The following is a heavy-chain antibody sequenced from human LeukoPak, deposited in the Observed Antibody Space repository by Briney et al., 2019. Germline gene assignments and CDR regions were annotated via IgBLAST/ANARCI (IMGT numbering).Heavy chain of an antibody. J-gene: IGHJ6*03. CDR3: AKAGRGGAITMVRGVKGDYYYMDV. CDR1: GFTFSSYV. Sequence: PGRSLRLSCAASGFTFSSYVMHWVRQAPGKGLEWVAIISYDGSNEYYADSVKGRFTISRDNSKNTLYLQMNSLRAEDTAIYYCAKAGRGGAITMVRGVKGDYYYMDVWGKGTTVTISS. D-gene: IGHD3-10*01. V-gene: IGHV3-30*04. CDR2: ISYDGSNE.